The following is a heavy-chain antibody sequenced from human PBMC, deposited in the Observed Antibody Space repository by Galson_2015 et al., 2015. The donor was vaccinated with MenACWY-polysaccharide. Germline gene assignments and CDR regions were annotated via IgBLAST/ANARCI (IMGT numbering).Heavy chain of an antibody. D-gene: IGHD4-11*01. J-gene: IGHJ4*01. CDR3: ARDVHYNDYLGYYFDY. CDR2: IWYDGGKR. CDR1: DFTFSDHG. Sequence: SLRLCCGASDFTFSDHGMHWVRQAPGKGLEWEAAIWYDGGKRYYADAVEGGFAVSRDNSQSRLYLQLDSLGVEDTAMDYCARDVHYNDYLGYYFDYWGQGTLVTVSS. V-gene: IGHV3-33*01.